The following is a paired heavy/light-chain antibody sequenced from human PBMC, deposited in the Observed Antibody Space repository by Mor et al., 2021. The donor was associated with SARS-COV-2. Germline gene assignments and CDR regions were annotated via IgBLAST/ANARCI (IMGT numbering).Heavy chain of an antibody. CDR1: GGSISSGGYY. CDR2: IYYSGST. CDR3: ARSGFDFWSGSGFDP. D-gene: IGHD3-3*01. J-gene: IGHJ5*02. Sequence: QVQLQESGPGLLKPSQTLSLTCSVSGGSISSGGYYWSWIRQHPGKGLEWIGYIYYSGSTYYNPSLKSRIIISVDTSKNQFSLKLSSVTAADTAVYYCARSGFDFWSGSGFDPWGQGTLVTVSS. V-gene: IGHV4-31*03.
Light chain of an antibody. CDR3: QQYYSTPWT. J-gene: IGKJ1*01. CDR2: WAS. Sequence: DIVMTQSPDSLAVSLGERATINCKSSQSVLYSSNNQNYLAWYQQKPGQPPKLLIYWASTRESGVPDRFSGSGSGTDFTLTISSLQAEDVAVYYCQQYYSTPWTFGQGTKVEIK. V-gene: IGKV4-1*01. CDR1: QSVLYSSNNQNY.